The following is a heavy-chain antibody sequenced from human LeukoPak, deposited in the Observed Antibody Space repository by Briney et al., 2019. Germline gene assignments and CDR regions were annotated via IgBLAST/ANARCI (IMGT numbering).Heavy chain of an antibody. CDR2: IYYSGST. CDR1: GGSISSYY. V-gene: IGHV4-59*01. D-gene: IGHD2-2*01. CDR3: ASILCSSTGCSPFDP. J-gene: IGHJ5*02. Sequence: SETLSLTCTVSGGSISSYYWSWIRQPPGKGLEWIGYIYYSGSTNYNPSLKSRVTISVDTSKNQFSLKLSSVTAADTAVYYCASILCSSTGCSPFDPWGQGTLVTVSS.